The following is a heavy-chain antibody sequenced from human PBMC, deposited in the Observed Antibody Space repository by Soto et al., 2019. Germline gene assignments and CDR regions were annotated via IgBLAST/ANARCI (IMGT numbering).Heavy chain of an antibody. CDR2: IYYSGST. Sequence: QVQLQESGPGLVKPSETLSLTCTVSGGSISSYYWSWIRQPPGKGLEWIGYIYYSGSTNYNPSLRSRVTISVDPSTNQFSLKLSSVTAADTAVYYCARRIYSSGWYYLDYWGQGTLVTVSS. V-gene: IGHV4-59*08. CDR1: GGSISSYY. CDR3: ARRIYSSGWYYLDY. D-gene: IGHD6-19*01. J-gene: IGHJ4*02.